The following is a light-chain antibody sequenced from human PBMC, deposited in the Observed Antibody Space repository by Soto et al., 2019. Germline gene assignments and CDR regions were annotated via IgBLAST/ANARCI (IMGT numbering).Light chain of an antibody. J-gene: IGLJ2*01. Sequence: QSVLTQPPSASGTPGQRVTISCSGSNSNIESNTVNWYQQLPGTTPKLLIYSNNQRPSGVPDRFSGSKSGTSASLAISGLQSDDEADYYCAAWDDSLNGHVVFGGATKLTVL. CDR3: AAWDDSLNGHVV. CDR2: SNN. CDR1: NSNIESNT. V-gene: IGLV1-44*01.